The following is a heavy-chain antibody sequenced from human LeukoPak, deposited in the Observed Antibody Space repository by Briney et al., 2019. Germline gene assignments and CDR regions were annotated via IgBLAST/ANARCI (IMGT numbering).Heavy chain of an antibody. J-gene: IGHJ6*03. D-gene: IGHD3-10*01. CDR1: GYTFTSYG. Sequence: ASVKVSCKASGYTFTSYGISWVRQAPGQGLEWMGWISAYNGNTNYAQELQGRVTMTTDTSTSTAYMELRSLRSDDTAVYYCARDNGLLWFGESSYYYYYMDVWGKGTTVTVSS. V-gene: IGHV1-18*01. CDR3: ARDNGLLWFGESSYYYYYMDV. CDR2: ISAYNGNT.